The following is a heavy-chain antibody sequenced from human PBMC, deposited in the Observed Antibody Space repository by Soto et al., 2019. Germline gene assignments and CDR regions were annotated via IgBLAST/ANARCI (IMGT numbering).Heavy chain of an antibody. CDR3: AKDQVNLVSGDAFDI. CDR1: GFTFSSYG. Sequence: GGSLRLSCAASGFTFSSYGMHWVRQAPGKGLEWVAVISYDGSNKYYADSVKGRFTISRDNSKNTLYLQMNSLRAEDTAVYYCAKDQVNLVSGDAFDIWGQGTMVTVSS. J-gene: IGHJ3*02. V-gene: IGHV3-30*18. D-gene: IGHD1-26*01. CDR2: ISYDGSNK.